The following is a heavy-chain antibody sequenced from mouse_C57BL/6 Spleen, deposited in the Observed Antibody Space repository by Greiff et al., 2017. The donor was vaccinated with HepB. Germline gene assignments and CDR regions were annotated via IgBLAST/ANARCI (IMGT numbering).Heavy chain of an antibody. Sequence: VQLQQSGTVLARPGASVKMSCKTSGYTFTSYWMHWVKQRPGQGLEWIGAIYPGNSDTSYNQKFKGKAKLTAVTSASTAYMELSSLTNEDSAVYYCTREGTIVDLSNDAMDDWGQGTSVTVAS. J-gene: IGHJ4*01. V-gene: IGHV1-5*01. CDR3: TREGTIVDLSNDAMDD. D-gene: IGHD2-5*01. CDR2: IYPGNSDT. CDR1: GYTFTSYW.